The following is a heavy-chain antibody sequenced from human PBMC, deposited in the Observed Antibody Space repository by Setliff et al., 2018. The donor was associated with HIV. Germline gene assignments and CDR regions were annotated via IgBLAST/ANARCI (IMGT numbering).Heavy chain of an antibody. CDR3: ARAPANYHDSSGFYFGGDYYFDF. CDR2: VYFLGNT. D-gene: IGHD3-22*01. Sequence: SETLSLTCTVSGASILSSGGFFWGWIRQPPGRGLEWLGTVYFLGNTYLNPSLKSRVAVSVDTSKNHFSLRLTSVTAADTAVYYCARAPANYHDSSGFYFGGDYYFDFWGQGTLVTVSS. CDR1: GASILSSGGFF. J-gene: IGHJ4*02. V-gene: IGHV4-39*02.